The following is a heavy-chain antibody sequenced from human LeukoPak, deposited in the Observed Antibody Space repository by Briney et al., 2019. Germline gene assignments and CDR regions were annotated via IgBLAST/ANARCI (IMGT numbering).Heavy chain of an antibody. D-gene: IGHD1-26*01. V-gene: IGHV3-7*01. J-gene: IGHJ4*02. CDR1: GFIFSSHW. CDR3: VRSGSYFSK. Sequence: PGGSLRLSCAASGFIFSSHWMSWVRQAPGKGLEWVANINLDGNDKNYVDSVKGRFTISRDNAKNSLYLQMNSLRAEDTAMSYCVRSGSYFSKWGQGTLVTVSS. CDR2: INLDGNDK.